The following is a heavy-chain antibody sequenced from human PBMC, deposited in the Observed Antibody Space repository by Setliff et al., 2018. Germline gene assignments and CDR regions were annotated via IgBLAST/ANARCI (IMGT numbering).Heavy chain of an antibody. V-gene: IGHV4-59*08. CDR3: ARGGGRYHAAS. Sequence: SETLSLTCTVSPGSISRHYWSWFRQAPGKGLEWIGYRHDNGERDYNPSLGSRVTISVDTSKNQFSLRLNSVTAADTAVYFCARGGGRYHAASWGQGTMVTVSS. CDR2: RHDNGER. D-gene: IGHD1-26*01. J-gene: IGHJ4*02. CDR1: PGSISRHY.